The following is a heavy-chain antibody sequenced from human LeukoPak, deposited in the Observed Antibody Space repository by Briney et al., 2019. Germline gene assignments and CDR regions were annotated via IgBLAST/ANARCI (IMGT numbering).Heavy chain of an antibody. V-gene: IGHV4-34*01. J-gene: IGHJ4*02. D-gene: IGHD2-8*02. CDR2: INHSGTT. Sequence: SETLSLTCAVYGGSFSGYYWSWIRQPPGKGLEWIGEINHSGTTYYNPSLKSRVTISVDTPKNQFSLKLSSVTAADTAVYYCARHLSCTGGSCSPRNFDYWGQGTLVTVSS. CDR3: ARHLSCTGGSCSPRNFDY. CDR1: GGSFSGYY.